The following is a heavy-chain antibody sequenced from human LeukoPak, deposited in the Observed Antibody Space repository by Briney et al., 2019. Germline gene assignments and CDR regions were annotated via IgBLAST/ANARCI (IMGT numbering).Heavy chain of an antibody. J-gene: IGHJ5*02. V-gene: IGHV1-2*02. Sequence: ASVKVSCKVSGYTLTELSMHWVRQAPGKGLEWMGWINPNSGGTNYAQKFQGRVTMTRDTSISTAYMELSRLRSDDTAVYYCARSPTTGRFDPWGQGTLVTVSS. CDR3: ARSPTTGRFDP. CDR2: INPNSGGT. CDR1: GYTLTELS. D-gene: IGHD1-26*01.